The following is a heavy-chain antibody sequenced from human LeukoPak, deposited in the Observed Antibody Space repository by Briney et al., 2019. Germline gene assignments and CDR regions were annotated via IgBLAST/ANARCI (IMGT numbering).Heavy chain of an antibody. J-gene: IGHJ4*02. D-gene: IGHD6-19*01. CDR1: GFSFSDYA. CDR3: AKDLGYSSGWSKEPDDY. Sequence: GGSLRLSCAASGFSFSDYAMTWVRQVRQAPGKGLQWVSTASGSGATTFYADSVKGRFTISRDNSKNTLYLQMNSLRADDTALYYCAKDLGYSSGWSKEPDDYWGQGTLVTVSS. CDR2: ASGSGATT. V-gene: IGHV3-23*01.